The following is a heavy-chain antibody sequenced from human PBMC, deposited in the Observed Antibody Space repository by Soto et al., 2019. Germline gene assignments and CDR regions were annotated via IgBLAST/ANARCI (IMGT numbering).Heavy chain of an antibody. Sequence: SETLSLTCTVYGGSTSSYYWSWIRQPPGKGLEWIGYIYYSVSTNYNPSLKSRVTISVDTSKNQFSLQVRSATAADAAVYYCARDLKEYCSDGKCNWFDPWGQGTLVTVSS. V-gene: IGHV4-59*01. CDR1: GGSTSSYY. CDR2: IYYSVST. D-gene: IGHD2-15*01. J-gene: IGHJ5*02. CDR3: ARDLKEYCSDGKCNWFDP.